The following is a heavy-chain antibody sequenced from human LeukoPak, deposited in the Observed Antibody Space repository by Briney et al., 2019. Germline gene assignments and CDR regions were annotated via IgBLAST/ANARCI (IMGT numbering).Heavy chain of an antibody. CDR2: ISYDGSNK. V-gene: IGHV3-30-3*01. D-gene: IGHD2-15*01. Sequence: EGSLRLSCAVSGFTFSNYAMHWVRQAPGKRLEWVAFISYDGSNKNYAHSVKGRFNISRDNSKNTLYLQMNSLRPEDTAVYYCARSPAPTRSCWLYFDYWGQGTLVTVSS. J-gene: IGHJ4*02. CDR3: ARSPAPTRSCWLYFDY. CDR1: GFTFSNYA.